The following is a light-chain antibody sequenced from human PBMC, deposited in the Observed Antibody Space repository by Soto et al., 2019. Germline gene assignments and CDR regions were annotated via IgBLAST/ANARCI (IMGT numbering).Light chain of an antibody. J-gene: IGLJ1*01. CDR2: SNN. Sequence: QSVLTQPPSASGAPGQRVPISCSGSSSNIGSNTVNWYQQLPGTAPKLLIYSNNERPSGVPDRFSGSKSGTSASLAISGLQSEDEADFYRAAWDDSLNAYVIGTGTKVTVL. CDR3: AAWDDSLNAYV. V-gene: IGLV1-44*01. CDR1: SSNIGSNT.